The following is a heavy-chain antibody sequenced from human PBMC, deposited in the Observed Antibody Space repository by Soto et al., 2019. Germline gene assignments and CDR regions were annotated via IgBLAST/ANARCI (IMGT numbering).Heavy chain of an antibody. V-gene: IGHV3-7*01. CDR3: ARVPAIAVAVAFDY. CDR1: GFTFSSYW. D-gene: IGHD6-19*01. CDR2: IKQDGSEK. J-gene: IGHJ4*02. Sequence: PGGSLRLSCAASGFTFSSYWMSWVRQAPGKGLEWVANIKQDGSEKYYVDSVKGRFTISRDNAKNSLYLQMNSLRAEDTAVYYCARVPAIAVAVAFDYWGQGTLVTVSS.